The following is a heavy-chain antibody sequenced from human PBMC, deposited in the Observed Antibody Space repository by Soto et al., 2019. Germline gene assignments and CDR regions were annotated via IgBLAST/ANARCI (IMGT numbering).Heavy chain of an antibody. CDR2: ISWNSGSI. J-gene: IGHJ3*01. Sequence: GGSLXLSCAASGFTFDDYAMHWVRQAPGKGLEWVSGISWNSGSIGYADSVKGRFTISRDNAKNSLYLQMNSLRAEDTALYYCAKDITFGKQQLLSRAFDXWGQGTMVTVSS. CDR1: GFTFDDYA. CDR3: AKDITFGKQQLLSRAFDX. D-gene: IGHD2-2*01. V-gene: IGHV3-9*01.